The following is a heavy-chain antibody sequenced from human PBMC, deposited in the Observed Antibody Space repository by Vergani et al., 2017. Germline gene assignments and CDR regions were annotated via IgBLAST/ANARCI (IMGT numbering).Heavy chain of an antibody. J-gene: IGHJ3*02. CDR1: GFTFSSYA. Sequence: EVQLLESGGGLVQPGGSLRLSCAASGFTFSSYAMSWVRQAPGKGLEWVSAISGSGGSTYYADSVKGRFTISRDNSKNTLYLQMNSLRAEDTAVYYCAKGTITMIVVKHDAFDIWGQGTMVTVSS. CDR2: ISGSGGST. CDR3: AKGTITMIVVKHDAFDI. V-gene: IGHV3-23*01. D-gene: IGHD3-22*01.